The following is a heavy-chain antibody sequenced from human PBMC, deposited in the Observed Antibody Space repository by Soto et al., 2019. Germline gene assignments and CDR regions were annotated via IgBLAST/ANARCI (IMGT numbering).Heavy chain of an antibody. CDR3: AKARDQQWVRLPFDY. CDR2: FSATSENT. V-gene: IGHV3-23*01. CDR1: EFFFSSYT. D-gene: IGHD6-19*01. J-gene: IGHJ4*02. Sequence: EVQLLESGGGLEQPGGSLKLSGEGPEFFFSSYTITWVRQAPGKGLEWVSSFSATSENTYYADSVRGRFTISRDNSKNTLFLQMNSLTAEDTAMYYCAKARDQQWVRLPFDYWGQGILVIVSS.